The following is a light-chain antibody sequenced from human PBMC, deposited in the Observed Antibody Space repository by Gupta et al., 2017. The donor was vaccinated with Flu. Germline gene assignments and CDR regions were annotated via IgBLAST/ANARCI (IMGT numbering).Light chain of an antibody. CDR1: SSDVGSYNL. V-gene: IGLV2-23*01. Sequence: SALSPPASVTGSPGQSTTISCTGTSSDVGSYNLFSCYQHPPGKAPQLMIYEGNKRPSGVSNRFSGSKSGNTASLTISGLHAEDEADYYCCSYAGSSWVFGGGTKLTVL. CDR3: CSYAGSSWV. J-gene: IGLJ3*02. CDR2: EGN.